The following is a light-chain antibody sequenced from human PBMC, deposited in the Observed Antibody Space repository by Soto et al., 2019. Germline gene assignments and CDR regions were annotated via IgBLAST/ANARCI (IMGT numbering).Light chain of an antibody. Sequence: DIQMTQSPCSLSASVGDRVTITCQASQGISKYLNWYQQKPGKAPKLLIYEASNLQTGVPSRFSGRGSGTHFTFTISSLQPEDIATYYCQQYDDLPLTFGGGTKVDIK. CDR2: EAS. J-gene: IGKJ4*01. CDR1: QGISKY. CDR3: QQYDDLPLT. V-gene: IGKV1-33*01.